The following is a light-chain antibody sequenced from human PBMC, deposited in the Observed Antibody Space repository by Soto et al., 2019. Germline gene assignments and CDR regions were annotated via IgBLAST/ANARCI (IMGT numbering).Light chain of an antibody. J-gene: IGLJ3*02. Sequence: QSALTQPASVSGSPGQSITISCTGTSSDIGSNNYVSWFQQRPGKAHTLIIYEVSNRPSGVSTHFSGSKSGNTASLTISGLVPEDEAGYYCSSYTTTTRLFGGGTKLTVL. V-gene: IGLV2-14*01. CDR3: SSYTTTTRL. CDR2: EVS. CDR1: SSDIGSNNY.